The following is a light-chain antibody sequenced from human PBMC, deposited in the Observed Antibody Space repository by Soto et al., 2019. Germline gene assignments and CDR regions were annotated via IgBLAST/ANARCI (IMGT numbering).Light chain of an antibody. V-gene: IGKV3-20*01. J-gene: IGKJ5*01. Sequence: EIVLTQSPGTLSLSPGERATLSCTASQSVTSNYLAWYQQKPGQAPRLLIYGASSRATGIPDGFSGSGSGTDFTLTISRLEPEDFAVYYCQQYGSSPPITFGQGTRLDIK. CDR2: GAS. CDR1: QSVTSNY. CDR3: QQYGSSPPIT.